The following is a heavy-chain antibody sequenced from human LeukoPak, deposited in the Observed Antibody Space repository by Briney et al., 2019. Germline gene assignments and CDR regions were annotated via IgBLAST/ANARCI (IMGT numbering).Heavy chain of an antibody. CDR3: ARATSGYYDSSVYYFFHYGMDV. J-gene: IGHJ6*02. V-gene: IGHV4-39*01. D-gene: IGHD3-22*01. CDR2: IYYSGST. Sequence: PSETLSLTCTVSGGSISSSSYYWGWIRQPPGKGLEWIGSIYYSGSTYYNPSLKSRVTISVDTSKNQFSLKLSSVTAADTAVYYCARATSGYYDSSVYYFFHYGMDVWGQGTTVTVSS. CDR1: GGSISSSSYY.